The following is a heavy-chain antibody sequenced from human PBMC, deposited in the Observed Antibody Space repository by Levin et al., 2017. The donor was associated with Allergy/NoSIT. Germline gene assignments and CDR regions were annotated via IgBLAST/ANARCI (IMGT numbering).Heavy chain of an antibody. CDR1: GFTVSSNY. V-gene: IGHV3-53*01. CDR3: ARDGGAFDI. CDR2: IYSDGST. J-gene: IGHJ3*02. D-gene: IGHD2-15*01. Sequence: GASVKVSCAASGFTVSSNYMSWVRQAPGKGLEWVSVIYSDGSTYYADSVKGRFTISRDNSKNTLYLQMNSLRAEDTAVYYCARDGGAFDIWGQGTMVTVSS.